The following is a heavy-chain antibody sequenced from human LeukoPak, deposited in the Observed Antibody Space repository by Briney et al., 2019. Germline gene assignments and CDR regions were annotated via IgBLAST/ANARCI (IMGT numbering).Heavy chain of an antibody. CDR1: GYTFTGYY. CDR2: INPNSGGT. V-gene: IGHV1-2*02. CDR3: ARGGGIYYDSGGYFQYFDY. Sequence: ASVKVSCKASGYTFTGYYMHWVRQAPGQGLEWMGWINPNSGGTNYAQKFQGRVTMTRDTSISTAYMELSRLRSDDTAVYYCARGGGIYYDSGGYFQYFDYWGQGTLVTVSS. J-gene: IGHJ4*02. D-gene: IGHD3-22*01.